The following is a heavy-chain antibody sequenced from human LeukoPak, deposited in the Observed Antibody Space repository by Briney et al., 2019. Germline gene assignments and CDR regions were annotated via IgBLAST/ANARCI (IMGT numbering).Heavy chain of an antibody. CDR3: ARDRSDSSGYYFPLDY. J-gene: IGHJ4*02. CDR1: GYTFTGYY. CDR2: INPNSGGT. Sequence: ASVKVSCKASGYTFTGYYMHWVRQAPGQGLERMGWINPNSGGTNYAQKFQGRVTMTRDTSISTAYMELSRLRSDDTAVYYCARDRSDSSGYYFPLDYWGQGTLVTVSS. V-gene: IGHV1-2*02. D-gene: IGHD3-22*01.